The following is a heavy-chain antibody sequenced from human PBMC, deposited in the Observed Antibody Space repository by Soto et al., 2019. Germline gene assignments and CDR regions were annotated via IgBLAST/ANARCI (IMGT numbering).Heavy chain of an antibody. CDR1: GFTFSSYG. CDR3: AREGYSYGDTTSFDY. J-gene: IGHJ4*02. V-gene: IGHV3-33*01. CDR2: IWYDGSNK. Sequence: GGSLRLSCAASGFTFSSYGMHWVRQAPGKGLEWVAVIWYDGSNKYYADSVKGRFTISRDNSKNTLYLQMNSLRAEDTAVYYCAREGYSYGDTTSFDYWGQGTLVTVSS. D-gene: IGHD5-18*01.